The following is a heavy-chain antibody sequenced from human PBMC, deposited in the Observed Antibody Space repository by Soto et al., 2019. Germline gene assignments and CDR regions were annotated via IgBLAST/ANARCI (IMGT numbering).Heavy chain of an antibody. D-gene: IGHD3-3*01. CDR2: IFYSGST. CDR3: ARDGPPRGGAETFFGVLSYNGMDV. J-gene: IGHJ6*02. Sequence: PSETLSLTCTVSGGSVTGGSYFWSWIRQPPGKGLEWIGYIFYSGSTNYNPSLKSRVTISIDTSKNQFSLKLRSVTAADTAVYYCARDGPPRGGAETFFGVLSYNGMDVWGQGTTVTVSS. CDR1: GGSVTGGSYF. V-gene: IGHV4-61*01.